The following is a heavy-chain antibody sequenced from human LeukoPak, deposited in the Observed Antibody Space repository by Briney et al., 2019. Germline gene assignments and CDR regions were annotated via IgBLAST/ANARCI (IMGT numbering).Heavy chain of an antibody. D-gene: IGHD2-2*01. Sequence: GSLRLSCAASGFTFSDYYMSWIRQAPGKGLEWVSYISSSGSTIYYADSVKGRFTISRDNAKNSLYLQMNSLRAEDTAVYYCARVPAASSVNYYYGMDVWGQGTTVTVSS. CDR3: ARVPAASSVNYYYGMDV. CDR1: GFTFSDYY. CDR2: ISSSGSTI. V-gene: IGHV3-11*01. J-gene: IGHJ6*02.